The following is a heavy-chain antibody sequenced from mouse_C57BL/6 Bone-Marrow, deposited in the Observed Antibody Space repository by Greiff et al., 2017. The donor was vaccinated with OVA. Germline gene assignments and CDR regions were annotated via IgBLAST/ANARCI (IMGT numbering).Heavy chain of an antibody. D-gene: IGHD1-1*01. CDR1: GYAFSSSW. V-gene: IGHV1-82*01. J-gene: IGHJ3*01. Sequence: VQLQQSGPELVKPGASVKISCKASGYAFSSSWMNWVKQRPGKGLEWIGRIYPGDGDTNYNGKFKGKATLTADKSSSTAYMQLSSLTSEYSAVYFCASITAVVAWDLAYWGQGTLVTVSA. CDR3: ASITAVVAWDLAY. CDR2: IYPGDGDT.